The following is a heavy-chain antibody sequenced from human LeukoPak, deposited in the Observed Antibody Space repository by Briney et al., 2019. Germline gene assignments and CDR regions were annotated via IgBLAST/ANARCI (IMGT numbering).Heavy chain of an antibody. J-gene: IGHJ3*02. CDR3: TFSSYGDHVGVDAFDI. CDR1: GFTFSRYS. V-gene: IGHV3-74*01. Sequence: GALRLSCAASGFTFSRYSMNWVRQAPGKGLVWVSRINRDGSSTNYADSVKGRFTISRDNAKNTVYLQMNSLSAEDTAMYYCTFSSYGDHVGVDAFDIWGQGTMVTVSS. CDR2: INRDGSST. D-gene: IGHD4-17*01.